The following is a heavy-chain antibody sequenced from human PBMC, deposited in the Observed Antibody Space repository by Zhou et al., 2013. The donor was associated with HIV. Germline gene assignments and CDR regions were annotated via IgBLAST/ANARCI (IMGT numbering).Heavy chain of an antibody. CDR2: LNPHTGGT. CDR1: GGTFSTYA. Sequence: QVQLVQSGAEVKKPGASVKVSCKASGGTFSTYAFSWVRQAPGQGLEWMGWLNPHTGGTNYAQEFQGRVTMTRDSSITTAYMDLGSLRSDDTAVYYCARALSTRWNAGGYYYMDVWGRGTTGHRSP. V-gene: IGHV1-2*02. J-gene: IGHJ6*03. CDR3: ARALSTRWNAGGYYYMDV. D-gene: IGHD1-1*01.